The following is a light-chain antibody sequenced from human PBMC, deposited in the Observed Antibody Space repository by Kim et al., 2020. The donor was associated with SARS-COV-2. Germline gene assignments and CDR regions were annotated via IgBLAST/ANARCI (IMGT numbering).Light chain of an antibody. CDR1: SSDVGGYNY. J-gene: IGLJ3*02. CDR2: YVS. V-gene: IGLV2-14*03. Sequence: QSFTITCSRTSSDVGGYNYFVWYQQHPGKAPQLMINYVSSRPSGVFTRCSGSKSGNTAALPISGLQAEDEGDYYCSSYTSSSTNWVFGGGTQLTVL. CDR3: SSYTSSSTNWV.